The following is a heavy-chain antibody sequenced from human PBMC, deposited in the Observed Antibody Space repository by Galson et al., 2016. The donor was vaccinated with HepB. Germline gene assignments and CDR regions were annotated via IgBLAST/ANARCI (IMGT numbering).Heavy chain of an antibody. J-gene: IGHJ6*02. Sequence: SLRLSCAASGFTFSIYSMNWVRQAPGKGLEWVSYISGSSSTIYYSDSVKGRFIISRDNAKNSLYLQMNSLRAEDTAVYYCARVFLDSRGFVGMDVWGQGTTVTVSS. CDR3: ARVFLDSRGFVGMDV. V-gene: IGHV3-48*04. CDR1: GFTFSIYS. CDR2: ISGSSSTI. D-gene: IGHD3-22*01.